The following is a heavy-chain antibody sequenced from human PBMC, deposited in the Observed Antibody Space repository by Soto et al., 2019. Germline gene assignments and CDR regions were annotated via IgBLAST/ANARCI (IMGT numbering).Heavy chain of an antibody. V-gene: IGHV6-1*01. CDR3: ARVAPRLYSYGYGAFDY. D-gene: IGHD5-18*01. J-gene: IGHJ4*02. Sequence: SQTLSLTCAISGDSVSSNSAAWNWIRQSPSRGLEWLGRTHYRSKWYNDYAVSVKSRITINPDTSKNQFSLQLNSVTPEDTAVYYCARVAPRLYSYGYGAFDYWGQGTLVTVSS. CDR1: GDSVSSNSAA. CDR2: THYRSKWYN.